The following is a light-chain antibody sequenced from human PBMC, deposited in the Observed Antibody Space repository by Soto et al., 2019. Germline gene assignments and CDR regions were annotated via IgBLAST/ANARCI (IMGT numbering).Light chain of an antibody. Sequence: DVQMTQSPSTLSASVGDRVTITCRASQSISVWLAWYQQKAGKAPNLLIYKASRLESGVPSRFSGSGSGTDFTLTISSLQPEDFATYYCQQADSFPRTFGQGTKVDIK. CDR2: KAS. CDR1: QSISVW. CDR3: QQADSFPRT. V-gene: IGKV1-5*03. J-gene: IGKJ1*01.